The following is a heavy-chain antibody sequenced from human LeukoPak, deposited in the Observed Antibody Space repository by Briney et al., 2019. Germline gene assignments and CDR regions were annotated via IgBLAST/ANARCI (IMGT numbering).Heavy chain of an antibody. CDR1: GFTFDDYA. CDR3: ARADSSIAARLSRSSIFNYYYYMDV. D-gene: IGHD6-6*01. J-gene: IGHJ6*03. V-gene: IGHV3-9*01. CDR2: ISWNSGSI. Sequence: PGRSLRLSCAASGFTFDDYAMHWVRQAPGKGLEWVSGISWNSGSIGYADSVKGRFTISRDNAKNSLYLQMNSLRAEDTAVYYCARADSSIAARLSRSSIFNYYYYMDVWGKGTAVTVSS.